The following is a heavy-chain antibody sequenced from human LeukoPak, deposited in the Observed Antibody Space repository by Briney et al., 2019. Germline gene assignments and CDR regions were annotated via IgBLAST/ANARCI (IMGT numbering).Heavy chain of an antibody. V-gene: IGHV3-21*01. Sequence: GGSLRLSCAASGFTFSSYAMHWVRQAPGKGLEWVSSISSSSSYIYYADSVKGRFTISRDNAKNSLFLQMNSLRAEDTAVYYCARVEGYSYGVDYWGQGTLVTVSS. CDR1: GFTFSSYA. CDR3: ARVEGYSYGVDY. CDR2: ISSSSSYI. D-gene: IGHD5-18*01. J-gene: IGHJ4*02.